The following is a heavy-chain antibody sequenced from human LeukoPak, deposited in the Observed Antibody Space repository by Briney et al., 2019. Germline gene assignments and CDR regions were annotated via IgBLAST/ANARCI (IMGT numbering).Heavy chain of an antibody. CDR3: ASGSSYDSSGRGFDY. CDR2: IYYSGST. V-gene: IGHV4-59*01. CDR1: GGSISSYY. J-gene: IGHJ4*02. D-gene: IGHD3-22*01. Sequence: SETLSLTCTVSGGSISSYYWRWIRQTPGKGLEWIAYIYYSGSTNYNPSLKSRVTISVDTSKNQFSLKLTFVTAADTAVYYCASGSSYDSSGRGFDYWGQGTLVTVSS.